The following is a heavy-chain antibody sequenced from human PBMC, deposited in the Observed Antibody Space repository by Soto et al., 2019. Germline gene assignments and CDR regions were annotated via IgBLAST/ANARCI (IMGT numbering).Heavy chain of an antibody. CDR1: GLDLSHPW. D-gene: IGHD3-9*01. J-gene: IGHJ4*02. CDR3: ARHATYYDILTGYYFDY. CDR2: IKSKTDGATA. V-gene: IGHV3-15*01. Sequence: GGSLRLSCAASGLDLSHPWMTWVRQAAGKGLEWVARIKSKTDGATADYAAPVKGRFSISADKSISTAYLQWNSLKASDTAMYYCARHATYYDILTGYYFDYWGQGTLVTAPQ.